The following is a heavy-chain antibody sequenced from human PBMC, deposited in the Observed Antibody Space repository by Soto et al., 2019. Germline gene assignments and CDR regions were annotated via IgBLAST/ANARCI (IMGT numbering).Heavy chain of an antibody. CDR1: GFTFNIYA. CDR2: ISFDGSKK. D-gene: IGHD4-17*01. V-gene: IGHV3-30-3*01. J-gene: IGHJ6*02. Sequence: QAQLVESGGGVVQPGRSLRLSCAASGFTFNIYALHWVRQAPGKGLEWVAVISFDGSKKYYSDSVKGRFTISRDNLKNTLYLQMNNRRVEDAALYVCAREDDYGYRYINYGLDVWGQGTTVTVSS. CDR3: AREDDYGYRYINYGLDV.